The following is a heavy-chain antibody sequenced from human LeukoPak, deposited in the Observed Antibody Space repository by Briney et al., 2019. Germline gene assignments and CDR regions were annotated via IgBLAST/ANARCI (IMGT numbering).Heavy chain of an antibody. D-gene: IGHD4-17*01. CDR1: GGSMNGGLYY. CDR3: ARSATTVNHVYKYFDY. Sequence: PSETLSLTCSVSGGSMNGGLYYWGWIRQSPGKGLEWIGSAFNSGSTSYNPSLKSRVTISVDTSKNEFSLKLSSVTAADTAVYYCARSATTVNHVYKYFDYWGQGTLVTVSS. J-gene: IGHJ4*02. CDR2: AFNSGST. V-gene: IGHV4-39*01.